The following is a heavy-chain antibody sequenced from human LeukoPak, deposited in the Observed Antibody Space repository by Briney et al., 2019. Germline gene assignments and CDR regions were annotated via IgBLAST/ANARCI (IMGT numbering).Heavy chain of an antibody. Sequence: GGSLRLSCAASGFTFNNYAMHWVRQAPGKGLEWVSAISGSGGSTYYADSVKGRFTISRDNSKNTLYLQMNSLGAEDTAVYYCAKHQSSPYSSGWYPFDYWGQGTLVTVSS. CDR3: AKHQSSPYSSGWYPFDY. J-gene: IGHJ4*02. D-gene: IGHD6-19*01. CDR1: GFTFNNYA. CDR2: ISGSGGST. V-gene: IGHV3-23*01.